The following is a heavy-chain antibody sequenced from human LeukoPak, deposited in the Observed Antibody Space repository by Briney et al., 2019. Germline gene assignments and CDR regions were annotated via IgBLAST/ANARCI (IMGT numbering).Heavy chain of an antibody. J-gene: IGHJ4*02. CDR1: GGSISGFY. CDR3: GRWNEGWDH. Sequence: SETLSLTCTVSGGSISGFYWDWIRQPPGKGLEWLGYIYYTGLTNYNPSLGRRITMSVDTSKNQLSLKLGSVTAADTAVYYCGRWNEGWDHLGQGTLVTVSS. V-gene: IGHV4-59*01. D-gene: IGHD1-1*01. CDR2: IYYTGLT.